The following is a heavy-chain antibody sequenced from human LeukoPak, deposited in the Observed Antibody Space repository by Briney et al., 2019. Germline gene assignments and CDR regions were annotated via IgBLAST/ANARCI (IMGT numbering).Heavy chain of an antibody. D-gene: IGHD1-14*01. Sequence: AGSLRLSCTASGLTFSTSGFNWVRQATGKGLEWVASIGPTGSDRYHADSIKGRFTISRDNANNFLYLQMNSLRAEDTAVYYCATETTGRHYDYWGQGTLLTVSS. J-gene: IGHJ4*02. CDR2: IGPTGSDR. CDR1: GLTFSTSG. CDR3: ATETTGRHYDY. V-gene: IGHV3-21*06.